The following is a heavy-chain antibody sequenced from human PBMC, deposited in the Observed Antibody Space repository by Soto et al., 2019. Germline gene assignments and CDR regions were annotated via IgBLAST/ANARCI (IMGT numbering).Heavy chain of an antibody. Sequence: ASVKVSCKASGYTFTGYYMHWVRQAPGQGLEWMGWINPNSGGTNYAQKFQGWVTMTRDTSISTAYMELSRLRSDDTAVYYCARVPSCSSTSCPGRDAFDIWGQGTMVTVSS. CDR1: GYTFTGYY. V-gene: IGHV1-2*04. CDR3: ARVPSCSSTSCPGRDAFDI. J-gene: IGHJ3*02. D-gene: IGHD2-2*01. CDR2: INPNSGGT.